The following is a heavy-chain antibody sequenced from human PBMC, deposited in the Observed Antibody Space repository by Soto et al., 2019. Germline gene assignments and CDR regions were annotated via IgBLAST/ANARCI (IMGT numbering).Heavy chain of an antibody. J-gene: IGHJ4*02. Sequence: GGSLRLSCAASGFTFSSYAMTWVRQAPGKGLEWVSGISGSGGSTYYADSVKGRCTISTDNSKNTLYLQMNSLRAEDTAVYYCEKDGLWLSVAYDSSGASGYWGQGLLVTV. CDR3: EKDGLWLSVAYDSSGASGY. CDR1: GFTFSSYA. CDR2: ISGSGGST. V-gene: IGHV3-23*01. D-gene: IGHD3-22*01.